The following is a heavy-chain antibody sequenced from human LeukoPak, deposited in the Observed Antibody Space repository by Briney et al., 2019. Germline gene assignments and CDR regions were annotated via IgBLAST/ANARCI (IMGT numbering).Heavy chain of an antibody. CDR1: GFTFSSYW. CDR3: GSLWSGYFDY. D-gene: IGHD3-3*01. V-gene: IGHV3-7*01. Sequence: GGSLRLSCAASGFTFSSYWMSWVRQAPGKGLEWVANMKEDGSQKYYVDSVKGRFTISRDNAKNSLYLQMNSLRAEDTAVYFCGSLWSGYFDYWGRGTLVTVSS. CDR2: MKEDGSQK. J-gene: IGHJ4*02.